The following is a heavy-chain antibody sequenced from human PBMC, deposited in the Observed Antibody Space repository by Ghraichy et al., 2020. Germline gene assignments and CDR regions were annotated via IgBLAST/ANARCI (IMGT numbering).Heavy chain of an antibody. Sequence: GGSLRLSCAASGFTFDDYGMSWVRQAPGKGLEWVSGINWNGGSTGYADSVKGRFTISRDNAKNSLYLQMNSLRAEDTALYHCARGSGLGTPLDYWGQGTLVTVSS. D-gene: IGHD3-16*01. CDR3: ARGSGLGTPLDY. CDR1: GFTFDDYG. J-gene: IGHJ4*02. V-gene: IGHV3-20*01. CDR2: INWNGGST.